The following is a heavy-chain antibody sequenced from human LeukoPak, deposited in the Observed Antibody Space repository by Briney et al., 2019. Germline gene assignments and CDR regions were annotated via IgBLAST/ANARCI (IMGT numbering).Heavy chain of an antibody. D-gene: IGHD1-1*01. CDR2: IGQDGSEK. CDR1: GFTFSNYW. V-gene: IGHV3-7*01. J-gene: IGHJ4*02. CDR3: ARSTAGLDY. Sequence: GGSLRLSCAASGFTFSNYWMSWVRQAPGKGLEWVANIGQDGSEKYYVDSMRGQFTISRDNAKNSLYLQMSSLRAEDTAVYYRARSTAGLDYWGQGTLVTVSS.